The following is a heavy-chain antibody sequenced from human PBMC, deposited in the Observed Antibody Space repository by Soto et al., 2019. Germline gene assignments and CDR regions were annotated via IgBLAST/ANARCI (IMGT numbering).Heavy chain of an antibody. D-gene: IGHD3-10*01. V-gene: IGHV5-51*01. CDR3: ARPLNSYYGMGV. Sequence: GESLKISCKGSGYSFANYWIAWVRHMPGKGLEWMGIIYPGDSDTRYSPSFQGHVTISADKSISTTYLQWSSLKASDSATYYCARPLNSYYGMGVWGQGTTVTVSS. CDR1: GYSFANYW. CDR2: IYPGDSDT. J-gene: IGHJ6*02.